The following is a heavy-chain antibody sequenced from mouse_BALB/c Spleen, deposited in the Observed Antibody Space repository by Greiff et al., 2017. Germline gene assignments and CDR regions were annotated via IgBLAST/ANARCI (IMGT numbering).Heavy chain of an antibody. D-gene: IGHD1-3*01. CDR3: ASRKSFAY. J-gene: IGHJ3*01. V-gene: IGHV2-2*02. CDR1: GFSLTSYG. Sequence: VQLVESGPGLVQPSQSLSITCTVSGFSLTSYGVHWVRQSPGKGLEWLGVIWSGGSTDYNAAFISRLSISKDNSKSQVFFKMNSLQANDTAIYYCASRKSFAYWGQGTLVTVSA. CDR2: IWSGGST.